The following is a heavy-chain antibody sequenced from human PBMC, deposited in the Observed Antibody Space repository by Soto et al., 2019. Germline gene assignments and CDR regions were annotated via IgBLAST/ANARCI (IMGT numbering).Heavy chain of an antibody. V-gene: IGHV4-59*01. CDR3: ERVLVVRGFITATRYYFYY. Sequence: SETLSLTCTVSGGSISSYYWSWIRQPPGKGLEWIGYIYYSGSTNYNPSLKSRVTISVDTSKNQFSLKLSSVTAADTAVYYCERVLVVRGFITATRYYFYYCGQGTRVTAPQ. J-gene: IGHJ4*02. CDR1: GGSISSYY. CDR2: IYYSGST. D-gene: IGHD3-10*01.